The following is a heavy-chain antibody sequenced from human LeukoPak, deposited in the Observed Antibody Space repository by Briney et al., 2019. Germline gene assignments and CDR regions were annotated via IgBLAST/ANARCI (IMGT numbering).Heavy chain of an antibody. CDR3: ARSFYGGNSRWFDP. D-gene: IGHD4-23*01. J-gene: IGHJ5*02. V-gene: IGHV4-59*01. CDR1: GGSISSYY. Sequence: SETLSLTRTVSGGSISSYYWSWIRQPPGKGLEWIGYIYYSGSTNYNPSLKSRVTISVDTSKNQFSLKLSSVTAADTAVYYCARSFYGGNSRWFDPWGQGILVTVSS. CDR2: IYYSGST.